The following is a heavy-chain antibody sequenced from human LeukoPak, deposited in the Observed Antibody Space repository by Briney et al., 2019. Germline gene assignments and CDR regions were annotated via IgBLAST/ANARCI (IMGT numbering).Heavy chain of an antibody. Sequence: ASVRVSCKASGYTFTNYDINWVRQTTGQGLQWIGWMNPNSGNSGYAQELQGRVTMTRDTSISTAYMELSSPTSEDTALYYCARFSPDENHGDYAFDYWGQGTLVTVSS. V-gene: IGHV1-8*01. CDR3: ARFSPDENHGDYAFDY. CDR1: GYTFTNYD. J-gene: IGHJ4*02. D-gene: IGHD4-17*01. CDR2: MNPNSGNS.